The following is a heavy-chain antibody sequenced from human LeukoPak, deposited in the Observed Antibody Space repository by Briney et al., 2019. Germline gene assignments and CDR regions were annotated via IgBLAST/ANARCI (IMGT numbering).Heavy chain of an antibody. Sequence: GGSLRLSCAASGFTFSSYGMRWVRQAPGKGLEWVSTISGSGGSTYYADSVKGRFTISRDNSKNTLYLQMNSLRAEDTAVYYCAKEKLIARGYSYGYYFDYWGQGTLVTVSS. J-gene: IGHJ4*02. CDR1: GFTFSSYG. V-gene: IGHV3-23*01. CDR3: AKEKLIARGYSYGYYFDY. CDR2: ISGSGGST. D-gene: IGHD5-18*01.